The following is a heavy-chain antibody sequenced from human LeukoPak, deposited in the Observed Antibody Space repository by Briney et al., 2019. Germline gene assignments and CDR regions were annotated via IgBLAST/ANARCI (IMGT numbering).Heavy chain of an antibody. Sequence: GASVKVSCKASGYTFTGYYMHWVRQAPGQGLEWMGGIIPIFGTANYAQKFQGRVTITADESTSTAYMELSSQRSEDTAVYYCASGSISGSYPKGFDYWGQGTLVTVSS. CDR1: GYTFTGYY. V-gene: IGHV1-69*13. D-gene: IGHD1-26*01. CDR2: IIPIFGTA. CDR3: ASGSISGSYPKGFDY. J-gene: IGHJ4*02.